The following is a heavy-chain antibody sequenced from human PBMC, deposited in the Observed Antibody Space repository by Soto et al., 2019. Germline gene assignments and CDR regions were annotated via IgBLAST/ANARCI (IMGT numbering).Heavy chain of an antibody. D-gene: IGHD1-26*01. CDR1: GGSISSYY. CDR3: AREGESGSYYLQAFDI. J-gene: IGHJ3*02. V-gene: IGHV4-59*01. CDR2: IYYSGST. Sequence: QVQLQESGPGLVKPSEILSLTCTVSGGSISSYYWSWIRQPPGKGLEWIGYIYYSGSTNYNPSLKRRVTISVDTSKNQFSLKLSSVTAADTAVYYCAREGESGSYYLQAFDIWGQGTMVTVSS.